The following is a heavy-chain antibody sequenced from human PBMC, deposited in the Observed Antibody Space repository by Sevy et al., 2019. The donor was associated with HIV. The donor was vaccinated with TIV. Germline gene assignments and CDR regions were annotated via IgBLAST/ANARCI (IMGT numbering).Heavy chain of an antibody. V-gene: IGHV4-34*01. D-gene: IGHD6-13*01. J-gene: IGHJ4*02. Sequence: SETLSLTCAVYGGSFSGYYWSWIRQPPGKGLEWIGEINHSGSTNYNPSLKSRVTISVDTSKNQFSLKLSSVTAADTAVYYCARGGFSHGATAGPVYYFDYWGQGTLVTVSS. CDR1: GGSFSGYY. CDR3: ARGGFSHGATAGPVYYFDY. CDR2: INHSGST.